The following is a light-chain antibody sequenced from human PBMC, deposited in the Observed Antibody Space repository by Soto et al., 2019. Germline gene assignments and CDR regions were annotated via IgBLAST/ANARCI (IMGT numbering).Light chain of an antibody. CDR3: QQYDSSPIT. CDR2: GAS. CDR1: QSVSSSY. Sequence: ETVLTQSPATLSLSPGENATLSCRASQSVSSSYLAWYQQKPGQAPSLLIYGASRRATGIPDRFSGSGSGTDFTLTISRLEPEDFAVYYCQQYDSSPITFGQGTRLEIK. V-gene: IGKV3-20*01. J-gene: IGKJ5*01.